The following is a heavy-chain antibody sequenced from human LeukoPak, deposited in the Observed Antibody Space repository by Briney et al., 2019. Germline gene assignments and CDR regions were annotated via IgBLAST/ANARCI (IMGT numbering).Heavy chain of an antibody. J-gene: IGHJ4*02. CDR2: ISYDGNNI. CDR1: GFTFSSYS. V-gene: IGHV3-30*18. Sequence: GGSLRLSCAASGFTFSSYSMNWVRQAPGKGLEWVAVISYDGNNIYYADSVKGRFTISRDNSKNTLYLQMNSLRAEDTAVYYCAKSHCSSTSCYFDYWGQGTLVTVSS. D-gene: IGHD2-2*01. CDR3: AKSHCSSTSCYFDY.